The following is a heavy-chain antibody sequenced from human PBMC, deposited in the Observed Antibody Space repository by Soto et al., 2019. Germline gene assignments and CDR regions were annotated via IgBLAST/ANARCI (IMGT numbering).Heavy chain of an antibody. CDR2: ISGSGGST. V-gene: IGHV3-23*01. D-gene: IGHD3-22*01. CDR1: GFTFSSYA. J-gene: IGHJ4*02. CDR3: AKDRGRDDYYDSSGYYPPHFDY. Sequence: GGSLRLSCAASGFTFSSYAMSWVRQAPGKGLEWVSAISGSGGSTYYADSVKGRFTISRDNSKNTLYLQMNSLRAEDTAVYYCAKDRGRDDYYDSSGYYPPHFDYWGQGTLVTVSS.